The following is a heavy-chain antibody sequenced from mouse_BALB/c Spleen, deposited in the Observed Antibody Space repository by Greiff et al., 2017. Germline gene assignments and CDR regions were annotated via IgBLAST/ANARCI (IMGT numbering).Heavy chain of an antibody. Sequence: EVQLQESGGGLVKPGGSLKLSCAASGFTFSSYAMSWVRQTPEKRLEWVASISSGGSYTYYPDSVKGRFTISRDNAKNTLYLQMSSLKSEDTAMYYCARRGYGNYLAMDYWGQGTSVTVSS. CDR3: ARRGYGNYLAMDY. V-gene: IGHV5-6*01. CDR2: ISSGGSYT. CDR1: GFTFSSYA. J-gene: IGHJ4*01. D-gene: IGHD2-10*02.